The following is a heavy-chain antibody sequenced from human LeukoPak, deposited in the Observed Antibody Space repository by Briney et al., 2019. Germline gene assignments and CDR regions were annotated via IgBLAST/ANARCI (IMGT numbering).Heavy chain of an antibody. CDR1: GFTFTTYG. J-gene: IGHJ5*02. CDR3: ARDLNSNNSNPGWFDP. CDR2: ILHDGNRQ. D-gene: IGHD4-11*01. Sequence: PGGSLRLSCAASGFTFTTYGIHFVRQAPGKGLEWVALILHDGNRQYYADSVKGRFTIYRDDSKNTVSLQMNSLRAEDTAIYYCARDLNSNNSNPGWFDPWGQGTLVTVSS. V-gene: IGHV3-33*01.